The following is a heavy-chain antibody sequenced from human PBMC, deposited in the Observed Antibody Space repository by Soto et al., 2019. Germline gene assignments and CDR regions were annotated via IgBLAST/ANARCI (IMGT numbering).Heavy chain of an antibody. CDR1: VVTFSSYS. J-gene: IGHJ3*02. Sequence: ASVKVSFKASVVTFSSYSIRWGGRARGQGLEWMGGIIPIFGTANYAQKFQGRVTITADESTSTAYMELSSLRSEDTAVYYCATKTSMVRGVIITFGAFDIWGQGTMVTVSS. CDR3: ATKTSMVRGVIITFGAFDI. V-gene: IGHV1-69*13. D-gene: IGHD3-10*01. CDR2: IIPIFGTA.